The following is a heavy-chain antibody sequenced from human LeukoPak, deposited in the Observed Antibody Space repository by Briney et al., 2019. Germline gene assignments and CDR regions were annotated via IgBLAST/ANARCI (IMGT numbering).Heavy chain of an antibody. CDR1: GFTVSSNY. Sequence: GGSLRLSCAASGFTVSSNYMSWVRQAPGKGLERVSVIYSGGSTYYADSVKGRFTISRDNSKNTLYLQMNSLRAEDTAVYYCARAKFGPGRYYLYYFDYWGQGTLVTVSS. CDR3: ARAKFGPGRYYLYYFDY. D-gene: IGHD3-10*01. J-gene: IGHJ4*02. CDR2: IYSGGST. V-gene: IGHV3-66*01.